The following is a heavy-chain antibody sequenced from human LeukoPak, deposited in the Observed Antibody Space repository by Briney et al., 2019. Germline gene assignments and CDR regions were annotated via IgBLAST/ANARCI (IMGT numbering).Heavy chain of an antibody. CDR2: IYYSGST. Sequence: PSETLSLTCTVSGGSISSTSYYWGWIRQPPGKGLEWIGSIYYSGSTYYNPSLKSRVTISVDTSKNQFSLKLSSVTAADTAVYYCATTNRYCSGGSCYRFDYWGQGTLVTVSS. V-gene: IGHV4-39*01. J-gene: IGHJ4*02. D-gene: IGHD2-15*01. CDR3: ATTNRYCSGGSCYRFDY. CDR1: GGSISSTSYY.